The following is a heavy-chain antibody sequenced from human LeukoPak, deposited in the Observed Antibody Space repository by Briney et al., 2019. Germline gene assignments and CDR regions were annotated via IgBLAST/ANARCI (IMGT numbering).Heavy chain of an antibody. CDR1: GGTFSSYA. Sequence: GASVKVSCKASGGTFSSYAISWVRQAPGQGLEWMGRIIPILGIANYAQKFQGRVTITADKSTSTAYMELSSLRSEDTAVYYCARDSSGWPKGHWGQGTLVTVSS. CDR2: IIPILGIA. D-gene: IGHD6-19*01. CDR3: ARDSSGWPKGH. V-gene: IGHV1-69*04. J-gene: IGHJ4*02.